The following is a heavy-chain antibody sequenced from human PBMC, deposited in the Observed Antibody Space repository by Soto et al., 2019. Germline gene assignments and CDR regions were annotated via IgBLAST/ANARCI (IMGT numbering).Heavy chain of an antibody. Sequence: QVQLVQSGAEVKKPGASVKVSCKASGYTFTSYGISWVRQAPGQGREWMGWISAYNGNTNYAEKHQGRITMTTDTYTSTAYMELRSLRYDDTAVYYCARDWYSSGWYLEYFQHWGQGTLVTVSS. CDR1: GYTFTSYG. D-gene: IGHD6-19*01. V-gene: IGHV1-18*01. CDR2: ISAYNGNT. J-gene: IGHJ1*01. CDR3: ARDWYSSGWYLEYFQH.